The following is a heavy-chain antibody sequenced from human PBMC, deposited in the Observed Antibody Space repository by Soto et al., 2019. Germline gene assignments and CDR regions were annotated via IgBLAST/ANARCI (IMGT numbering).Heavy chain of an antibody. V-gene: IGHV1-58*01. CDR3: AADSGRRGIVVVPAAMDDAFDI. D-gene: IGHD2-2*01. J-gene: IGHJ3*02. CDR2: IVVGSGNT. Sequence: ASVKVSCKASGFTFTSSAVQWVRQARGQRLEWIGWIVVGSGNTNYAQKFQERVTITRDMSTSTAYMELSSLRSEDTAVYYCAADSGRRGIVVVPAAMDDAFDIWGQGTMVTVSS. CDR1: GFTFTSSA.